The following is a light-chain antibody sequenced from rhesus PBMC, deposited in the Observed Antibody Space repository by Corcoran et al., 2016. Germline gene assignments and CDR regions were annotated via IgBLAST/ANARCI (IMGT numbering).Light chain of an antibody. CDR1: QGITND. J-gene: IGKJ2*01. CDR3: QHYYSTPCS. CDR2: EAS. V-gene: IGKV1-25*01. Sequence: DIQMTQSPSSLSASVGDRVTITCRASQGITNDLAWYQQKPGETPKLLIYEASSLQSGIPSRFRGSGSGTDFTLTISSLQPEDFATYYCQHYYSTPCSFGQGTKVEIK.